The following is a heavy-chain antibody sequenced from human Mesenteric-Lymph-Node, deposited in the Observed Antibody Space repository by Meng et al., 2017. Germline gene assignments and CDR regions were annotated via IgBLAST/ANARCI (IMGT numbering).Heavy chain of an antibody. Sequence: VPLQQWGAGLLKPAETLSLTCAVYGGSFSGHYWSWIRQPPGRGLEWIGEINHSGSTNYNPSLKSRVTISVDTSKNQFSLKLSSVTAADTAVYYCARDRTTGRYFDYWGQGTLVTVSS. CDR2: INHSGST. J-gene: IGHJ4*02. D-gene: IGHD4-11*01. CDR1: GGSFSGHY. V-gene: IGHV4-34*01. CDR3: ARDRTTGRYFDY.